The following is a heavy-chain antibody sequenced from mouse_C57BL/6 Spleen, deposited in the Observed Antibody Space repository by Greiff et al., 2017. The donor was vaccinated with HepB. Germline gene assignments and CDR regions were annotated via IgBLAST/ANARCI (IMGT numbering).Heavy chain of an antibody. CDR3: ARGDYDYALFAY. Sequence: VQLQQSGPVLVKPGASVKMSCKASGYTFTDYYMNWVKQSHGKSLEWIGVINPYNGGTSYNQKFKGKATLTVDKSSSTAYMELNSLTSEASAVYYCARGDYDYALFAYWGQGTLVTVSA. CDR2: INPYNGGT. V-gene: IGHV1-19*01. CDR1: GYTFTDYY. D-gene: IGHD2-4*01. J-gene: IGHJ3*01.